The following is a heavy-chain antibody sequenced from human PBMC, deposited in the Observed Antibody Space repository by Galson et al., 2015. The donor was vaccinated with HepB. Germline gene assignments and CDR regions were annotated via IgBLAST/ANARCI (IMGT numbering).Heavy chain of an antibody. D-gene: IGHD4/OR15-4a*01. V-gene: IGHV1-18*01. CDR2: ISANSGNT. Sequence: SCKASGGTFSSYAISWVRQAPGQGLEWMGWISANSGNTKYAQNLQGRVTLTRDTSTSTAYLELRSLRSDDTAAYYCARDRDYRFDYWGQGTLVTVSS. J-gene: IGHJ4*02. CDR1: GGTFSSYA. CDR3: ARDRDYRFDY.